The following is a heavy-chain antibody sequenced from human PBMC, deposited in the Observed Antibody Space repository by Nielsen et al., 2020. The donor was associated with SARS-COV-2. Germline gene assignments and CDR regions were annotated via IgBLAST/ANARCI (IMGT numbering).Heavy chain of an antibody. V-gene: IGHV1-46*01. CDR3: AREAGQRGYSTGFDP. CDR2: INTSDGST. Sequence: ASVKVSCKASGYTFTNYYMHWVRQAPGQGLEWMGIINTSDGSTTYAQKFQGRVTMTRDTSTRTVYMELRSLRSEDTVVYYCAREAGQRGYSTGFDPWGQGTLVTVSS. D-gene: IGHD6-13*01. CDR1: GYTFTNYY. J-gene: IGHJ5*02.